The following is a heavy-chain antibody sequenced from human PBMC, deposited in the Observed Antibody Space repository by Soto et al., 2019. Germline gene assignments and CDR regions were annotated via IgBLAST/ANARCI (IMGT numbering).Heavy chain of an antibody. J-gene: IGHJ4*02. CDR1: GFTVSDNY. Sequence: EVQLVESGGSVVQPGGSLRLSSAASGFTVSDNYMSWVRQAPGKGLEWVSVIYSGGSTYYADSVKGRFTISRDNSKNTLYLQENSLRAEDTAVYYCTRGGVGATTDWGQGTLVTVSS. CDR2: IYSGGST. D-gene: IGHD1-26*01. V-gene: IGHV3-66*01. CDR3: TRGGVGATTD.